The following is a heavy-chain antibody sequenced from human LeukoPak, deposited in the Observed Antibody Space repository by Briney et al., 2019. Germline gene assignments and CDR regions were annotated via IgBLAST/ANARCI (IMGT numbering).Heavy chain of an antibody. CDR2: IYSGGST. Sequence: GGSLRLSCAAFGFTVSSNYMNWVRQAPGKGLEWVSIIYSGGSTFYADSVKGRFTISRDNSKNTLFLQMNSLRAEDTAVYYCARSNDAFDIWGQGTMVTVSS. J-gene: IGHJ3*02. CDR1: GFTVSSNY. CDR3: ARSNDAFDI. V-gene: IGHV3-53*01. D-gene: IGHD5/OR15-5a*01.